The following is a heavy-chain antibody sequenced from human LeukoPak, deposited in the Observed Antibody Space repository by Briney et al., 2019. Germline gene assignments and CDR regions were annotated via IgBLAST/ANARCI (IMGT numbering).Heavy chain of an antibody. D-gene: IGHD2-15*01. V-gene: IGHV3-23*01. CDR3: AKARYSSGRTCSHLGPFDN. CDR2: ISDGGGST. J-gene: IGHJ4*02. CDR1: GFTFTSYA. Sequence: GGSLRLSCAASGFTFTSYAMSWVRQAPGKGLEWVSAISDGGGSTYYADSVKGRFTISRDNPKNTLYLQMNSLRAEDTAVYYCAKARYSSGRTCSHLGPFDNWGQGTLVTVSS.